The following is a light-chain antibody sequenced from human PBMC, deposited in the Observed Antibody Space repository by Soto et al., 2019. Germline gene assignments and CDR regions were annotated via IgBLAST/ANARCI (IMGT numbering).Light chain of an antibody. CDR3: QQASSYPLT. J-gene: IGKJ4*01. CDR2: ETS. Sequence: DIQMTQSPSSVSASVGDRVTITCRASENINNWLDWYQQKPGKAPNLLIYETSTLQSGVPSRFSGSRSGADFTLTISSLQPEDFAKYYCQQASSYPLTFGGGNRVE. V-gene: IGKV1-12*01. CDR1: ENINNW.